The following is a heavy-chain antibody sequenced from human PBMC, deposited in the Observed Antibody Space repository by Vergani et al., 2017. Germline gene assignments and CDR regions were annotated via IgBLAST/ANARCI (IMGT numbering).Heavy chain of an antibody. Sequence: QVQLVQSGAEVKKPGSSVKVSCKASGGTFSSYAISWVRQAPGQGLEWMGGIIPIFGTANYAQKFQGRDTITADESTSTAYMELSSLRSEDTAVYYCASRDITIFGVVIIRGYYYYGMDVWGQGTTVTVSS. V-gene: IGHV1-69*01. CDR1: GGTFSSYA. CDR3: ASRDITIFGVVIIRGYYYYGMDV. J-gene: IGHJ6*02. D-gene: IGHD3-3*01. CDR2: IIPIFGTA.